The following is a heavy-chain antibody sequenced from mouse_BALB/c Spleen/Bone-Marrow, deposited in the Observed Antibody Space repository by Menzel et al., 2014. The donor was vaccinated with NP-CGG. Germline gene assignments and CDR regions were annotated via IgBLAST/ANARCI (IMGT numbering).Heavy chain of an antibody. J-gene: IGHJ2*01. CDR3: ARDYRYFDY. V-gene: IGHV3-5*02. Sequence: EVKLMESGPGLVKPSQTVSLTCTVTGISITTGNYRWSWIRQFPGNKLEWIGYIYYSGTITYNPSLTSRTTITRDTSKNQFFLETNSLTAEDTATYYCARDYRYFDYWGQGTTLTVSS. D-gene: IGHD2-14*01. CDR2: IYYSGTI. CDR1: GISITTGNYR.